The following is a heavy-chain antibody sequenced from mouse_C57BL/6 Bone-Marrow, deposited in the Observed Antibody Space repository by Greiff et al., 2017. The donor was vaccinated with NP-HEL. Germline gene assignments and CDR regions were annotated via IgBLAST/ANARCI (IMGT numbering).Heavy chain of an antibody. Sequence: QVQLQQSGAELVMPGASVKLSCKASGYTFTSYWMHWVKQRPGQGLEWIGEIDPSDSYTNYNQKFKGKSTLTVDKSSSTAYMQLSSLTSEDSAVYYCAKDGSGWYFDVWGTGTTVTVSS. CDR3: AKDGSGWYFDV. D-gene: IGHD1-1*01. J-gene: IGHJ1*03. CDR1: GYTFTSYW. V-gene: IGHV1-69*01. CDR2: IDPSDSYT.